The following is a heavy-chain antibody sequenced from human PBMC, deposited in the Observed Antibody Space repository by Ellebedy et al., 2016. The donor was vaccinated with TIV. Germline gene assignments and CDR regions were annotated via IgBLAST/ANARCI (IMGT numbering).Heavy chain of an antibody. D-gene: IGHD6-19*01. CDR1: GFTVSSNY. Sequence: PGGSLRLSCAASGFTVSSNYMSWVRRAPGQGLGWVSVIYGGGNTDYAEHVEGRFTISRDNSTNTVYLQMNSLRAEDTAVYYCARARGWYGSDGMDVWGEGTTVTVSS. CDR2: IYGGGNT. J-gene: IGHJ6*04. V-gene: IGHV3-53*01. CDR3: ARARGWYGSDGMDV.